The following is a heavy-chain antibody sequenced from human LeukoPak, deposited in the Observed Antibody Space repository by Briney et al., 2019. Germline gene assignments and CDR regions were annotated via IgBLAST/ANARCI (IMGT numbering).Heavy chain of an antibody. CDR1: GGSFSGYY. D-gene: IGHD3-10*01. Sequence: PSETLSLTCAVYGGSFSGYYWSWIRQPPGKGLEWIGEINHSGSTNYNPSLKSRVTISVDTSKNQFSLKLGSVTAADTAVYYCARGGPYGSGSCDYWGQGTLVTVSS. J-gene: IGHJ4*02. V-gene: IGHV4-34*01. CDR3: ARGGPYGSGSCDY. CDR2: INHSGST.